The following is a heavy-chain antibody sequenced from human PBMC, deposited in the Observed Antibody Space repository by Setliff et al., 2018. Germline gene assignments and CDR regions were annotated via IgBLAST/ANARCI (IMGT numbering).Heavy chain of an antibody. CDR2: IIPLFGTT. Sequence: SVKVSCKASGYIFTDYYMHWVRQAPGQGLEWVGRIIPLFGTTNFAQEFQGRVTLTADESTEATYMDLGSLRSEDTAVYYCARGYQVTPPRADAFDIWGQGTLVTVSS. V-gene: IGHV1-69*13. CDR1: GYIFTDYY. D-gene: IGHD2-2*01. CDR3: ARGYQVTPPRADAFDI. J-gene: IGHJ3*02.